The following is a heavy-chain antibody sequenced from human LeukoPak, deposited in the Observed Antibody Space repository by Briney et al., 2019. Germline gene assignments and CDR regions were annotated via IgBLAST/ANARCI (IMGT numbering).Heavy chain of an antibody. CDR2: ISAYNGNT. J-gene: IGHJ5*02. D-gene: IGHD3-9*01. CDR1: GYTFTSYG. V-gene: IGHV1-18*01. CDR3: ARDLTGYSSESWFDP. Sequence: ASVKVSCKASGYTFTSYGISWVRQAPGQGLEWMGWISAYNGNTNYAQKLQGRVTMTTDTSTSTAYMELRSLRSDDTAVYYCARDLTGYSSESWFDPWGQGILVTVSS.